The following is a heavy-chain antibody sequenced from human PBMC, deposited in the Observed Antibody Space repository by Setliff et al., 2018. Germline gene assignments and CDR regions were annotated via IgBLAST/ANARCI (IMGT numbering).Heavy chain of an antibody. V-gene: IGHV3-23*01. D-gene: IGHD2-2*01. CDR3: AKVPGAIVVVPAAAWFDP. Sequence: LRLSCAASGFTFSSYAMSWVRQAPGKGLEWVSAISGSGGSTYYADSVKGRFTISRDNSKNTLYLQMNSLRAEDTAVYYCAKVPGAIVVVPAAAWFDPWGQGTLVTVS. J-gene: IGHJ5*02. CDR1: GFTFSSYA. CDR2: ISGSGGST.